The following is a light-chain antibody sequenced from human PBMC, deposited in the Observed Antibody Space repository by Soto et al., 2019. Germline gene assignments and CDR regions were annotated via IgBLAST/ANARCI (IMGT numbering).Light chain of an antibody. Sequence: EIVMTQSPATLSVSPGERATLSCRASQSVSGNLAWYQQKPGQAPRLLIYGASTRATGVPARFSGSGSGTEFSPTIISLQPEDFAVYYCQQYNNWSPWTFGQGTKVEIK. V-gene: IGKV3-15*01. CDR2: GAS. CDR3: QQYNNWSPWT. J-gene: IGKJ1*01. CDR1: QSVSGN.